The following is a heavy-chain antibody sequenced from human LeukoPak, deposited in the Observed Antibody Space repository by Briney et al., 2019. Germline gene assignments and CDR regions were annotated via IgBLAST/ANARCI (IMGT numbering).Heavy chain of an antibody. CDR1: GGSISTNY. CDR2: IYVTGTT. Sequence: PSETLSLTCTVSGGSISTNYWNWIRQPAGKGLEWIGRIYVTGTTYYNPSLKSRLTMSVDASRNQFFLNLSSVTAADTAVYYYARGGPDLAREYFQYWGQGTLVTVS. V-gene: IGHV4-4*07. D-gene: IGHD5-12*01. J-gene: IGHJ1*01. CDR3: ARGGPDLAREYFQY.